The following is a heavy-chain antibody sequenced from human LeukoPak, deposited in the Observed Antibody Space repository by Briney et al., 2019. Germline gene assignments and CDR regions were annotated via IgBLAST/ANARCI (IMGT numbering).Heavy chain of an antibody. Sequence: GGSLRLSCAASGFTFSNYWMHWVRQAPGKGLVWVSRINSDGSSTSYADSVKGRFTISRDNAKNTLYLQMNSLRAEDTAVHYCARASGYDSSEDIDYWGQGTLVTVSS. J-gene: IGHJ4*02. CDR1: GFTFSNYW. CDR3: ARASGYDSSEDIDY. CDR2: INSDGSST. V-gene: IGHV3-74*01. D-gene: IGHD5-12*01.